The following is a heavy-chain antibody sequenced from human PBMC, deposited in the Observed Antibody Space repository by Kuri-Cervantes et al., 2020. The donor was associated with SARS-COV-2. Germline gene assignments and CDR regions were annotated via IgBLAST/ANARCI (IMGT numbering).Heavy chain of an antibody. V-gene: IGHV4-38-2*02. CDR2: IYHSGST. Sequence: SETLSLTCAVSGYSIIIVYYWGWIRQPPGKGLECIGSIYHSGSTYYNPSLKSQFTISEVTSKNQFSLKRSSVTAADTAVYCCARDPDANHNNWFDPWGQGTLVTVSS. CDR3: ARDPDANHNNWFDP. CDR1: GYSIIIVYY. J-gene: IGHJ5*02. D-gene: IGHD4/OR15-4a*01.